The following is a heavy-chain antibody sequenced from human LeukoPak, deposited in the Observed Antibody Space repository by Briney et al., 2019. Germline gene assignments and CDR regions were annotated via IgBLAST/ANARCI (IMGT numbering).Heavy chain of an antibody. CDR1: GGSFSGYY. V-gene: IGHV4-34*01. CDR3: ARRKAYGGNLDY. CDR2: INRSGST. Sequence: SETLSLTCAVYGGSFSGYYWSWIRQPPGKGLEWIGEINRSGSTNYNPSLKSRVTISVDTSKNQFSLKLSPVTAADTAVYYCARRKAYGGNLDYWGQGTLVTVSS. D-gene: IGHD4-23*01. J-gene: IGHJ4*02.